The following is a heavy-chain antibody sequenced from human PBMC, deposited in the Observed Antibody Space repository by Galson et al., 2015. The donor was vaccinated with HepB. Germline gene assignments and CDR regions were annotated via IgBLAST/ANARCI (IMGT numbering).Heavy chain of an antibody. CDR1: GYSFTSYW. V-gene: IGHV5-51*03. CDR3: ARRVRVYYDSMGYFDL. CDR2: IYPGDSDT. J-gene: IGHJ2*01. Sequence: QSGAEVKKPGESLKISCKGSGYSFTSYWIGWVRQMPGKGLEWMGIIYPGDSDTRYSPSFQGQVTISADKSISTAYLQWSSLKASDTAMYYCARRVRVYYDSMGYFDLWGRGTLVTVSS. D-gene: IGHD3-22*01.